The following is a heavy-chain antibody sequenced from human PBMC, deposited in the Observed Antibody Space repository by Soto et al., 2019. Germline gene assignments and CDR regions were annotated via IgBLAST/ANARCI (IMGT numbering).Heavy chain of an antibody. CDR3: VNMMIERGVLDL. CDR1: GFAFSDYA. V-gene: IGHV3-64D*06. J-gene: IGHJ1*01. D-gene: IGHD2-21*01. CDR2: ISPQGSNI. Sequence: GGSLRLSCAASGFAFSDYAIHWVRQTPGKGLEYISGISPQGSNIYYIDSVKGRFTIARDDSKNTVYLQMSSLRPDDTANYYCVNMMIERGVLDLWGQGTPVTVSS.